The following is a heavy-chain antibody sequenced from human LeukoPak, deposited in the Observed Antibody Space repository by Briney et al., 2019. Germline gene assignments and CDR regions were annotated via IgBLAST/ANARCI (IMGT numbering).Heavy chain of an antibody. V-gene: IGHV7-4-1*02. J-gene: IGHJ4*02. Sequence: GASVKVSCKASGYTFTSNALGWVRQAPGQGLEWMGWTNTNTGNPTYAQGFTGRFVFSLDTSDNTAYLQISSLQAEDTAVYSCARNVMAMEKVSTFDYWGQGTLVTVSS. CDR1: GYTFTSNA. CDR2: TNTNTGNP. CDR3: ARNVMAMEKVSTFDY. D-gene: IGHD5-18*01.